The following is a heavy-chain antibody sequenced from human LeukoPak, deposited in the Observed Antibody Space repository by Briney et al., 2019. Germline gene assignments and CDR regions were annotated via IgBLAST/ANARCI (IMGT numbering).Heavy chain of an antibody. CDR2: LYTGGST. CDR3: ARGLAAAGTFDC. Sequence: PGGSLRLSCAASGFTFSSYAMSWVRQAPGKGLAWVSVLYTGGSTYYADSVKGRFTISRDNSKNTLYLLMNNLRAEDTAVYYCARGLAAAGTFDCWGQGTLVTVSS. D-gene: IGHD6-13*01. CDR1: GFTFSSYA. V-gene: IGHV3-53*01. J-gene: IGHJ4*02.